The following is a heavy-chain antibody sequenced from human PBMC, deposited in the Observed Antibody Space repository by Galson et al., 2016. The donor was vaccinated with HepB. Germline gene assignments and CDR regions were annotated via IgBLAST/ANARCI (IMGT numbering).Heavy chain of an antibody. Sequence: QSGAEVKKPGESLKISCKGSGYSSIGYWIGWVRQVPGKGLEWIGIIFPGDSETKYSPSFEGQVTISVDKSISTAYLQWSSLKASDTAIYYCGRYRPMVVGPTLPGWFDRWGQGTPVTAS. D-gene: IGHD2-15*01. CDR3: GRYRPMVVGPTLPGWFDR. V-gene: IGHV5-51*01. CDR1: GYSSIGYW. J-gene: IGHJ5*02. CDR2: IFPGDSET.